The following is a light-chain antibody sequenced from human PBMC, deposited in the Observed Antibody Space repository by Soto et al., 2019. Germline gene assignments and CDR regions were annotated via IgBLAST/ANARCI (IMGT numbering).Light chain of an antibody. J-gene: IGKJ1*01. CDR2: GAS. Sequence: EIVLTQSPGTLSLSPGERATLSCRASQSVSSSHLAWYQQKPGQAPRLLIYGASSRATGIPDRFSGSGSGTDFTLTISRLEPEDFAVYYCQQYGSPAWTFGQGTKVEIK. V-gene: IGKV3-20*01. CDR3: QQYGSPAWT. CDR1: QSVSSSH.